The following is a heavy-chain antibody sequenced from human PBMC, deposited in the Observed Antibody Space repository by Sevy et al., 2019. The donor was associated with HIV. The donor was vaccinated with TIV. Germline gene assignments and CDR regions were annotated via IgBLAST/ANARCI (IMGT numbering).Heavy chain of an antibody. D-gene: IGHD5-18*01. CDR3: AKGGRSYGDSYFDH. J-gene: IGHJ4*02. Sequence: GGSLRLSCAASGFTFSISAMTWVRKAQGKGLEWVPVISGSGNSTYYADSVKGRFTFSKENSKNTLSLQMNSLRAEDTAVYYCAKGGRSYGDSYFDHWGQGTLVTVSS. V-gene: IGHV3-23*01. CDR1: GFTFSISA. CDR2: ISGSGNST.